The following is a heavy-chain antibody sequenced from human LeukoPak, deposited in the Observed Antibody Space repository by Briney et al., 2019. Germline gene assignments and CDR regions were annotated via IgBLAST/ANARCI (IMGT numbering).Heavy chain of an antibody. CDR2: IYFSGTT. J-gene: IGHJ4*02. Sequence: PSETLSLTCTVSGDSINAYYWGWIRQPPGKGLEWIGYIYFSGTTKYNPSLESRVTISVDTSKNQFSLKLSSVTAADTAVYYCARNYGGYSDYYFDYWGQGTLVTVSS. D-gene: IGHD4-23*01. V-gene: IGHV4-59*08. CDR3: ARNYGGYSDYYFDY. CDR1: GDSINAYY.